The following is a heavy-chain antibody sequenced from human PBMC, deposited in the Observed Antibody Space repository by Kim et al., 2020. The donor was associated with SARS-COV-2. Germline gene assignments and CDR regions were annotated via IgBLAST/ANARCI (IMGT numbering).Heavy chain of an antibody. CDR3: ARAPMTTVTNYYYYYYMDV. J-gene: IGHJ6*03. CDR1: GGSFSGYY. D-gene: IGHD4-4*01. CDR2: INHSGST. Sequence: SETLSLTCAVYGGSFSGYYWSWIRQPPGKGLEWIGEINHSGSTNYNPSLKSRVTISVDTSKNQFSLKLSSVTAADTAVYYCARAPMTTVTNYYYYYYMDV. V-gene: IGHV4-34*01.